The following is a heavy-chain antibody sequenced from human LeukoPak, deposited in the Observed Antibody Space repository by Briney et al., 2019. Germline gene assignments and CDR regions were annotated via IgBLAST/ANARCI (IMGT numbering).Heavy chain of an antibody. J-gene: IGHJ4*02. D-gene: IGHD3-3*01. CDR3: AKLGGYDFWSGYRYFDY. CDR1: GFTFSSYA. V-gene: IGHV3-23*01. Sequence: GGSLRLSCAASGFTFSSYAMSWVRQAPGKGLEWVSAISGSGGSTYYADSVKGRFTISRDNSKNTLYLQMNSLRVEETAVYYCAKLGGYDFWSGYRYFDYWGQGTLVTVSS. CDR2: ISGSGGST.